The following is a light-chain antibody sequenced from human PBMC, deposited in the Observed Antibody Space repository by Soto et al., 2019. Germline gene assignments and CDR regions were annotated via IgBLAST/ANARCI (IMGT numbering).Light chain of an antibody. CDR3: QQSYTTPT. J-gene: IGKJ1*01. CDR2: AAS. CDR1: QSIDIY. Sequence: DFQLTQSPSSLSASVGDRVTIACRAGQSIDIYLNWYQHKAGEAPKLLISAASSLQSGVPSRFSGSGFGTDSTLIISSLQPEDFATYYCQQSYTTPTFGQGNKVEIK. V-gene: IGKV1-39*01.